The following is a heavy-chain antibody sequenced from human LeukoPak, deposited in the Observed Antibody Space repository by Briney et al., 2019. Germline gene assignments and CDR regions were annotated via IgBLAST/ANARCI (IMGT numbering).Heavy chain of an antibody. CDR2: MHNSENA. J-gene: IGHJ4*02. CDR1: GGSFSGYF. CDR3: ARERGRLVDY. V-gene: IGHV4-34*09. Sequence: SETLSLTCAVYGGSFSGYFWSWIRQHPGKGLEWIGYMHNSENADYNPSLKGRVTISVDTSKNQISLKVNSVTAADTAVYYCARERGRLVDYWGQGILVTVSS. D-gene: IGHD6-25*01.